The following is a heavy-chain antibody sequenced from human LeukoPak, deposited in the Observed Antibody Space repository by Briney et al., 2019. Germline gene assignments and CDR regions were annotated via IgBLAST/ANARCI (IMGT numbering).Heavy chain of an antibody. V-gene: IGHV1-69*05. D-gene: IGHD1-1*01. J-gene: IGHJ5*02. Sequence: SVKVSCKASGGTFSSYAISWVRQAPGQGLEWMGGGIPIFGSANYAQKFQGRVSMTRGTSISTVFMEVSSLRSEHTAVYYCARATRSYWFDPWGQGTLVTVSS. CDR3: ARATRSYWFDP. CDR2: GIPIFGSA. CDR1: GGTFSSYA.